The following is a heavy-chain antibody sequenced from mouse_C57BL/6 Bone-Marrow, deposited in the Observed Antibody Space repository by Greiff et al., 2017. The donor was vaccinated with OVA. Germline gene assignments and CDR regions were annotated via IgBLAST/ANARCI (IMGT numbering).Heavy chain of an antibody. CDR2: SRNKANDYTT. CDR3: ARDASYYYGSSEAMDY. V-gene: IGHV7-1*01. J-gene: IGHJ4*01. D-gene: IGHD1-1*01. CDR1: GFTFSDFY. Sequence: EVMLVESGGGLVQSGRSLRLSCATSGFTFSDFYMEWVRQAPGKGLEWIAASRNKANDYTTEYSASVKGRFIVSRDTSQSILYLQMNALRAEDTAIYYCARDASYYYGSSEAMDYWGQGTSVTVSS.